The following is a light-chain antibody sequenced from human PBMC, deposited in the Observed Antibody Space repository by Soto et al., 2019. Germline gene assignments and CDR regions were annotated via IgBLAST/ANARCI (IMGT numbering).Light chain of an antibody. CDR3: QQNYSTPLA. Sequence: GDRFTITCRASQSISRDLNWYHQKPGKAPNLLIYAASTLESGVPSRFSGSGSGTDFTLTISSLQLEDFATYYCQQNYSTPLAFGGGTKVDIK. V-gene: IGKV1-39*01. CDR1: QSISRD. CDR2: AAS. J-gene: IGKJ4*01.